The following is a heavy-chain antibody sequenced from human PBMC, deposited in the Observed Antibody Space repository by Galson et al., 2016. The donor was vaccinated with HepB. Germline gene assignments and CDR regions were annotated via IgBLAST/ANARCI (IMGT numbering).Heavy chain of an antibody. CDR3: ARDSGLLRTLDT. V-gene: IGHV1-18*01. D-gene: IGHD5/OR15-5a*01. J-gene: IGHJ3*02. Sequence: SVKVSCKASGYSFNNQDFSWVRQAPGQGLEWIGWIRAYNGNTNYAQKFQGRVSMTTDTSTRTVYMELRGLTSDDTAMYYCARDSGLLRTLDTWGQGTMVTVSS. CDR1: GYSFNNQD. CDR2: IRAYNGNT.